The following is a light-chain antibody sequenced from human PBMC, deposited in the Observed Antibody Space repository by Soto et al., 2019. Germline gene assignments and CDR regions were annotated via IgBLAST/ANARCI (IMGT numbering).Light chain of an antibody. CDR3: QQYGRLIT. Sequence: DIVLTQSPGTLSLSPGERATLSCRASRTVSSTSLAWYQQKPGQAPRLLIYGTSNRATGIPDRFTGSGSETDFTLTITRLEPEDFAVYYCQQYGRLITFGGGTKVDIK. CDR1: RTVSSTS. V-gene: IGKV3-20*01. CDR2: GTS. J-gene: IGKJ4*01.